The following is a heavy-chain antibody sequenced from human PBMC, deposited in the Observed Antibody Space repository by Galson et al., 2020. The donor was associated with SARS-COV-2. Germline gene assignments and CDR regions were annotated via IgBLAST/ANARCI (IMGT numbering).Heavy chain of an antibody. Sequence: ASVKVSCKASGYTFTSYAMHWVRQAPGQRLEWMGWINAANGNTKYSQKFQGRVTITRDTTASTAYMELSSLRSEDTAVYYCARNGYCSSTSCSSYYYHMDVWGKGTTVTVFS. V-gene: IGHV1-3*01. CDR1: GYTFTSYA. CDR3: ARNGYCSSTSCSSYYYHMDV. CDR2: INAANGNT. J-gene: IGHJ6*03. D-gene: IGHD2-2*01.